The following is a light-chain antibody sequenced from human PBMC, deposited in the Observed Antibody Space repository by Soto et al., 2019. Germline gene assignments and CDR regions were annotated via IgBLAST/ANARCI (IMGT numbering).Light chain of an antibody. Sequence: DIQMTQSPPSLSASVGDRVTITCQASQDISNYLNWYQQKLGKAPKLLIYDASNLETGVPSRFSGSGSGTHFTFAITSLQPEDSATSYCQHFDSLPLSFGPGTKVHIK. CDR3: QHFDSLPLS. J-gene: IGKJ3*01. V-gene: IGKV1-33*01. CDR1: QDISNY. CDR2: DAS.